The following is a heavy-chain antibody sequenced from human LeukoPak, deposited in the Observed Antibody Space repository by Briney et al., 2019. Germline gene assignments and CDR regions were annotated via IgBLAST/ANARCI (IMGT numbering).Heavy chain of an antibody. CDR1: GYTFTSYG. V-gene: IGHV1-18*01. J-gene: IGHJ4*01. D-gene: IGHD2-21*02. CDR2: ISAYNGNT. Sequence: ASVKVSCKASGYTFTSYGISWARQAPGQGLEWMGWISAYNGNTNYAQKLQGRVTMTTDTSTSTAYMELRSLRSDDTAVYYCARDAVVTGIFDYWGQGTLVTVSS. CDR3: ARDAVVTGIFDY.